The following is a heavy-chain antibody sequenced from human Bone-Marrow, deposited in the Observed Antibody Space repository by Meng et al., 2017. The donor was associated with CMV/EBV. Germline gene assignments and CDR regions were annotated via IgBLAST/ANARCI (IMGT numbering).Heavy chain of an antibody. V-gene: IGHV1-69*05. CDR2: IIPIFGTA. CDR3: ARSDDDYSPTDY. CDR1: GGTFSSYA. D-gene: IGHD4-11*01. J-gene: IGHJ4*02. Sequence: SVKVSCKASGGTFSSYAIGWVRQAPGQGLEWMGGIIPIFGTANYAQKFQGRVTITTDESTSTAYMELSSLRSEDTAVYYCARSDDDYSPTDYWGQGTLVTVSS.